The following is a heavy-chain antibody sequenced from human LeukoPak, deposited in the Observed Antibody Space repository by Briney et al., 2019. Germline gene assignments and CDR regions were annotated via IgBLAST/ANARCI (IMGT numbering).Heavy chain of an antibody. CDR2: IIPILGIA. Sequence: GSSVKVSCKASGGTFSSYAISWVRQAPGQGLEWMGRIIPILGIANYAQKFQGRVTITADKSTSTAYMELSSLRSEDTAVYYCASHGITVRSGVAYWGQGTLVTVSS. D-gene: IGHD1-14*01. CDR3: ASHGITVRSGVAY. CDR1: GGTFSSYA. V-gene: IGHV1-69*04. J-gene: IGHJ4*02.